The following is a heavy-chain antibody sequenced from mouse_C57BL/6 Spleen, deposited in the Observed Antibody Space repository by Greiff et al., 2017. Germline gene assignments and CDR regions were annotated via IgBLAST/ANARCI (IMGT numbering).Heavy chain of an antibody. Sequence: VKLMESGAELVKPGASVKISCKASGYAFSSYWMNWVKQRPGKGLEWIGQIYPGDGDTNYNGKFKGKATLTADKSSSTAYMQLSSLTSEDSAVYFCARYYGYAWFAYWGQGTLVTVSA. CDR2: IYPGDGDT. V-gene: IGHV1-80*01. CDR1: GYAFSSYW. CDR3: ARYYGYAWFAY. D-gene: IGHD2-2*01. J-gene: IGHJ3*01.